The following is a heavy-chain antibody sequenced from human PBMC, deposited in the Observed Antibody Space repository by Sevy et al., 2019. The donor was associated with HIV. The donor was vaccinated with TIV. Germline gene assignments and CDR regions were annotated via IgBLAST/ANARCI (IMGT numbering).Heavy chain of an antibody. CDR2: ISHDGRYK. V-gene: IGHV3-30*03. CDR1: GFTFTNYD. Sequence: GGSLRLSCAASGFTFTNYDLHWVRQAPGKGLDWXXVISHDGRYKNYGDSVKVRFTISRDNLRNTLFLQMDTLRPDDTAVYFCARLVSCGGDCYYLDXWGQGALVTVSS. CDR3: ARLVSCGGDCYYLDX. D-gene: IGHD2-21*02. J-gene: IGHJ4*02.